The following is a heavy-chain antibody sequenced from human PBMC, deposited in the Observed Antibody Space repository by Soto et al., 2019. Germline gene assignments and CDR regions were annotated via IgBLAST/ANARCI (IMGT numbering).Heavy chain of an antibody. J-gene: IGHJ4*02. Sequence: PSETLSLTCTVSGASVSTVNHYWGWIRQPPGKGLEWIGDIYYSGSINYDPSLRSRVTISLNTSKNQFSLNLNSVTAADTAIYYCARWTYCGGDCYWLDFWGQGTLVTVSS. D-gene: IGHD2-21*02. V-gene: IGHV4-61*01. CDR3: ARWTYCGGDCYWLDF. CDR2: IYYSGSI. CDR1: GASVSTVNHY.